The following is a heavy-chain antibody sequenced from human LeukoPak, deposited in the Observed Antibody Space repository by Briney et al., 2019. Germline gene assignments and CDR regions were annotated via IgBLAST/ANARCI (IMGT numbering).Heavy chain of an antibody. CDR3: AKRGDYDSSGYYSFDY. CDR2: ISYDGSNK. D-gene: IGHD3-22*01. Sequence: GGSLRLSCAASGFTFSSYAMSWVRQAPGKGLEWVAVISYDGSNKYYADSVKGRFTISRDNSKNTLYLQMNSLRAEDTAVYYCAKRGDYDSSGYYSFDYWGQGTLVTVSS. V-gene: IGHV3-30-3*02. J-gene: IGHJ4*02. CDR1: GFTFSSYA.